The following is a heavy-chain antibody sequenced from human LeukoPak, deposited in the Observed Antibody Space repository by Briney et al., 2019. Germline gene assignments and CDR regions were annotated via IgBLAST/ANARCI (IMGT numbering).Heavy chain of an antibody. CDR2: IKQDGSEK. D-gene: IGHD3-10*01. CDR1: GFTFSSYW. V-gene: IGHV3-7*01. CDR3: ASGDVLDY. Sequence: GGSLRLSCAASGFTFSSYWMNWVRQAPGKGLEWVANIKQDGSEKYYMDSVKGRFTISRDNTKNSLYLQMNSLRAEDTAVYYCASGDVLDYWGQGTLVTVSS. J-gene: IGHJ4*02.